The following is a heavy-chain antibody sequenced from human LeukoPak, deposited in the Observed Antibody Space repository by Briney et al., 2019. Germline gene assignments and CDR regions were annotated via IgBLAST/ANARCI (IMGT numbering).Heavy chain of an antibody. CDR3: AKDYYYDSSGPWGF. D-gene: IGHD3-22*01. CDR2: ISGSGGST. J-gene: IGHJ3*01. V-gene: IGHV3-23*01. Sequence: GGSLRLSCAASGFTFSSYAMSWVRQAPGKGLEWVSAISGSGGSTYYADSVKGRFTISRDNSKNTLYLQMNSLRAKDTAVYYCAKDYYYDSSGPWGFWGQGTMVTVSS. CDR1: GFTFSSYA.